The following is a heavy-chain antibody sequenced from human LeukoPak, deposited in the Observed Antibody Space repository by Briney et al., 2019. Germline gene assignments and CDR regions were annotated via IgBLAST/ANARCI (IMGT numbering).Heavy chain of an antibody. CDR2: MNPNSGNT. D-gene: IGHD2-2*01. V-gene: IGHV1-8*01. CDR3: ARGRRVPAAMRNYYYYMDV. CDR1: GYTFASYD. Sequence: ASVKVSCKASGYTFASYDINWVRQATGQGLEWMGWMNPNSGNTGYAQKFQGRVTMTRNTSISTAYMELSSLRSEDTAVYYCARGRRVPAAMRNYYYYMDVWGKGTTVTISS. J-gene: IGHJ6*03.